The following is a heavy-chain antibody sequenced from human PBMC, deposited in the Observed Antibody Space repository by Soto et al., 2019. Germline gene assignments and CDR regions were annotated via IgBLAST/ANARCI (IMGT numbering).Heavy chain of an antibody. Sequence: QVQLVQSGAEVKKPGASVKVSCIASGYTFTSYGISWVRQAPGQGLVCMGWISAYNGNTNYAQKLQGRVTMTTDTSTSIAYMELRSLRSDDTAVYYSERDVADYSCSFGSCCRAGWGYWGQGTLVTVSS. D-gene: IGHD2-15*01. V-gene: IGHV1-18*01. CDR1: GYTFTSYG. CDR2: ISAYNGNT. CDR3: ERDVADYSCSFGSCCRAGWGY. J-gene: IGHJ4*02.